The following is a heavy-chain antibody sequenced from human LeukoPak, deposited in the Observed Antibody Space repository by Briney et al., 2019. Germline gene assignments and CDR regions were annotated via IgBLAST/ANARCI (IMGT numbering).Heavy chain of an antibody. V-gene: IGHV3-7*01. Sequence: PGGSLRLSCAVAGFTFSSNWMTWVRQAPGKGLEWVANIKQDGSEKHYVDSVKGRFTISRDNAQNSVYLQMNSLRAEDTGVYFCATRAWLDYWGQGNPVTVSS. J-gene: IGHJ4*02. CDR1: GFTFSSNW. CDR3: ATRAWLDY. CDR2: IKQDGSEK.